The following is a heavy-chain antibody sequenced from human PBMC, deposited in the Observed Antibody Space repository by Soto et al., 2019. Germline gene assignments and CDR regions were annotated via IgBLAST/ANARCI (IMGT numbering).Heavy chain of an antibody. Sequence: QPPGKGLEWIGYVYYTGNTNYNPSLKSRVTISVDTSKNQFSLKLNSVTAADTAVYYCARVRDTPYIHNYFDYWGQGTLVTVSS. V-gene: IGHV4-59*01. CDR3: ARVRDTPYIHNYFDY. CDR2: VYYTGNT. D-gene: IGHD5-18*01. J-gene: IGHJ4*02.